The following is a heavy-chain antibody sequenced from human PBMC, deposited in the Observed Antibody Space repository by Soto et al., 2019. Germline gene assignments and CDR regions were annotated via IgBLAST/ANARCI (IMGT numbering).Heavy chain of an antibody. CDR2: IYYSGST. D-gene: IGHD3-10*02. V-gene: IGHV4-59*01. CDR3: TRDRKSWVFGELLYYYGMDV. Sequence: PSETLSLTCTVSGGSISSYYWSWIRQPPGKGLEWIGYIYYSGSTNYSPSLQSRVTISVDTSKNQFSLKLSSVTAADTAVYYCTRDRKSWVFGELLYYYGMDVWGQGTKVTVYS. CDR1: GGSISSYY. J-gene: IGHJ6*02.